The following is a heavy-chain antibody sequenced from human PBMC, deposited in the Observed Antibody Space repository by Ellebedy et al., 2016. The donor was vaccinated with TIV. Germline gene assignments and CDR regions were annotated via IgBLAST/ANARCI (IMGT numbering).Heavy chain of an antibody. V-gene: IGHV4-38-2*02. J-gene: IGHJ4*02. CDR1: GSSISSGYY. D-gene: IGHD3-10*01. Sequence: MPSETLSLTCSVSGSSISSGYYWGWIRQPPGRGLEWIGSMYHSGSTYYNPSLRSRVTISVDKPKRQFSLRLTSVTAADTAVYYCARARGQYLYGSGSYFTNWGQGEMVTVSS. CDR3: ARARGQYLYGSGSYFTN. CDR2: MYHSGST.